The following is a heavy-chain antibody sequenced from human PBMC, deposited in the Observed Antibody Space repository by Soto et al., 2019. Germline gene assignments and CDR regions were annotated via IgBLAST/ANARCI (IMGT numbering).Heavy chain of an antibody. CDR2: IYPGDSDT. CDR3: ARSDYYDSSGTTNPAFDY. J-gene: IGHJ4*02. Sequence: EVQLVQSGAEVKKPGESLKISCKGSGYSFTSYWIGWVRQMPGKGLEWMGIIYPGDSDTRYSPSFQGQVTISADKSISTAYLQWSSLKASDTAMYYCARSDYYDSSGTTNPAFDYWGQGTLVTVSS. CDR1: GYSFTSYW. V-gene: IGHV5-51*01. D-gene: IGHD3-22*01.